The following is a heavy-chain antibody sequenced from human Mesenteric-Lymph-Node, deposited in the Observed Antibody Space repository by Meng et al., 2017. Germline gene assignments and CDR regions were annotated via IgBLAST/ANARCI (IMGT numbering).Heavy chain of an antibody. V-gene: IGHV4-4*02. J-gene: IGHJ4*02. CDR2: IYHSGGT. Sequence: QGQPQQLGAGLLKPSETLSLTCAVAGGSISISTWWSWVRQPPGKGLEWIGEIYHSGGTNYNPSLRGRVTISLDKSKNQFSLTLRSVTAADTAVYYCARDPYATGWAGWGQGTLVTVSS. CDR3: ARDPYATGWAG. CDR1: GGSISISTW. D-gene: IGHD6-19*01.